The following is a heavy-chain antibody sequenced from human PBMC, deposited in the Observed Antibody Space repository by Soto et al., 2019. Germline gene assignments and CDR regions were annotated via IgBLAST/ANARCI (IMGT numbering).Heavy chain of an antibody. J-gene: IGHJ4*02. CDR2: ISAYNGNT. CDR1: GYTFTSYG. V-gene: IGHV1-18*01. Sequence: QVQLVQSGAEVKKPGASVKVSCKASGYTFTSYGISWVRQAPGQGLEWMGWISAYNGNTNYAQKLQGRVTMTTDTSTGTAYMELRRLRSDDTAVYYCARDPRDSRSFGKDYGDYVEYFAYWGQGTLVTVSS. D-gene: IGHD4-17*01. CDR3: ARDPRDSRSFGKDYGDYVEYFAY.